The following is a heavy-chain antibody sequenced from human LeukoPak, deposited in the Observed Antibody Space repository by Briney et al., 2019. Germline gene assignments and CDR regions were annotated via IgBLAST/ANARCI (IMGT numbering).Heavy chain of an antibody. CDR3: ARMRWYYDFWSGYLDGFDV. V-gene: IGHV4-38-2*01. CDR2: IYHSGKT. Sequence: SETLSLTCAVSGDSITSGHYWGWIRQPPGKGLEWIGSIYHSGKTYYNPSLKSRVTISVDTSKNQFSLRLTSVTAADTAVYYCARMRWYYDFWSGYLDGFDVWGQGTMVTVS. D-gene: IGHD3-3*01. J-gene: IGHJ3*01. CDR1: GDSITSGHY.